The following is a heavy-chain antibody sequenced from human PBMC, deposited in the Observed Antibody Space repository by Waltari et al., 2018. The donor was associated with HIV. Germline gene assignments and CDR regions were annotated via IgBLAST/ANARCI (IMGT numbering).Heavy chain of an antibody. J-gene: IGHJ5*02. V-gene: IGHV4-34*01. D-gene: IGHD2-15*01. Sequence: QVQLQQWGAGLLKPSETLSLTCAVYGGSFSGYYWSWIRQPPGKGLAWIGEINHSGSTNYNPSLKSRVTISVDTSKNQFSLKLSSVTAADTAVYYCARGSSIVVVVAATLPTNWFDPWGQGTLVTVSS. CDR1: GGSFSGYY. CDR3: ARGSSIVVVVAATLPTNWFDP. CDR2: INHSGST.